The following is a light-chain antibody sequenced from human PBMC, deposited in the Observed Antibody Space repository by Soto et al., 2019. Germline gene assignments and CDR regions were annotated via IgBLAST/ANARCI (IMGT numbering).Light chain of an antibody. V-gene: IGKV1-5*03. J-gene: IGKJ1*01. CDR2: KAS. CDR1: QSISSW. Sequence: DIQMTQSPSTLSASVGYRFTITCRASQSISSWLAWYQQKPGKAPKLLIYKASSLESGVPSRFSGSGSGTEFTLTISSLQPDDFATYYCQQLTFGQGTKVDIK. CDR3: QQLT.